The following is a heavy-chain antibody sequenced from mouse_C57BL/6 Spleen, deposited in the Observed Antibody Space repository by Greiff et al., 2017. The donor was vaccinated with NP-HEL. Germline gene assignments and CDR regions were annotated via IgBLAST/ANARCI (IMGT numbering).Heavy chain of an antibody. V-gene: IGHV1-55*01. J-gene: IGHJ2*01. D-gene: IGHD2-4*01. Sequence: QVQLQQPGAELVKPGASVKMSCKASGYTFTSYWITWVKQRPGQGLEWIGEIYPGSGSTNYNEKFKSKATLTVDTSSSTAYMQLSSLTSEDSAVYYCARIYYDYDDDDGPDYWGQGTTLTVSS. CDR2: IYPGSGST. CDR1: GYTFTSYW. CDR3: ARIYYDYDDDDGPDY.